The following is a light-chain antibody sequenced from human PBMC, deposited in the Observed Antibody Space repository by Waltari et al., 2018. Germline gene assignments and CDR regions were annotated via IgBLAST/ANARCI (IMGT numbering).Light chain of an antibody. CDR1: ISNIGSNA. J-gene: IGLJ3*02. CDR3: AARDDSLNGWV. CDR2: SNN. V-gene: IGLV1-44*01. Sequence: QSVLTQPPSASGTPGQRVTISCSGSISNIGSNAVNWYQQLPGTAPKPLIYSNNQRPSGVPARFSGSKSGTSASLAISGLQSEDEADYYCAARDDSLNGWVFGGGTKLTVL.